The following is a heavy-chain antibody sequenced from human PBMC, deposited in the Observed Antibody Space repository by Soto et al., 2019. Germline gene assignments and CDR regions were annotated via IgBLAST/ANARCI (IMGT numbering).Heavy chain of an antibody. J-gene: IGHJ4*02. V-gene: IGHV4-39*01. CDR3: ASSGGYDSIPFDY. CDR2: IYYSGTT. Sequence: PSVTLSLTCTVSGDSITSNSYFWAWIRQPPGKGLEWIGSIYYSGTTYYNPSLKSRVTISVDRSKNQFSLKLSSVTAADTAVYYCASSGGYDSIPFDYWGQGTLVTVSS. CDR1: GDSITSNSYF. D-gene: IGHD5-12*01.